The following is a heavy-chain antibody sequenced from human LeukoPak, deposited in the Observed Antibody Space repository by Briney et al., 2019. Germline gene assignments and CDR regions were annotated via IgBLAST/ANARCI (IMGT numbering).Heavy chain of an antibody. D-gene: IGHD3-3*01. V-gene: IGHV3-21*01. CDR2: ISSSSSYI. CDR1: GFTFSSYS. J-gene: IGHJ4*02. CDR3: ASEGYDFWRGYYRGSAY. Sequence: GGSLRLSCAASGFTFSSYSMNWVRQAPGKGLEWVSSISSSSSYIYYADSVKGRFTISRDNAKNSLYLQMNSLRAEDTAVYYCASEGYDFWRGYYRGSAYWGQGTLVTVSS.